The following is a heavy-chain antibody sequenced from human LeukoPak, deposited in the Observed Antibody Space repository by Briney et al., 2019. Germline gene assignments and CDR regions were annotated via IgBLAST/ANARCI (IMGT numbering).Heavy chain of an antibody. V-gene: IGHV3-23*01. J-gene: IGHJ4*02. CDR2: ISPAGGTT. Sequence: GGSLRLSCAVSGFTFSSEAMGWVRQLPGGGLEWVSTISPAGGTTYYAESMKGRFTISRDNSKSTLYLQMNSLRVEDTAVYYCTKVRSGSSSWALRVFDYWGQGALVTV. D-gene: IGHD6-13*01. CDR1: GFTFSSEA. CDR3: TKVRSGSSSWALRVFDY.